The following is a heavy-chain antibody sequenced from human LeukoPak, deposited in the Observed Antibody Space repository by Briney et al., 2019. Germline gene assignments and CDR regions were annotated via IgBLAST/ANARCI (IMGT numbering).Heavy chain of an antibody. CDR1: GFSISTYA. CDR3: TRAGGNY. V-gene: IGHV3-30-3*01. CDR2: ISYDGSNK. D-gene: IGHD3-16*01. Sequence: GGSLRLSCAASGFSISTYAMHWVRQAPGKGLEWVAVISYDGSNKYYADSVKGRFTISRDISNNTLYLQMNSLRSEDTAVFYCTRAGGNYWGQGTLVTVSS. J-gene: IGHJ4*02.